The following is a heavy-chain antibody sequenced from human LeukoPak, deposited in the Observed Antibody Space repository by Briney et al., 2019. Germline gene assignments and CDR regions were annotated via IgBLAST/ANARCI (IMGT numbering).Heavy chain of an antibody. V-gene: IGHV1-2*06. CDR2: INPNSGGT. CDR3: ARDQSGAYYYDSSGYSFDY. Sequence: ASVKVSCKASGYTFTGYYMHWVRQAPGQGLEWMGRINPNSGGTNYAQKFQGRVTMTRDTSISTAYMELSRLRSDDTAVYYCARDQSGAYYYDSSGYSFDYWGQGTLVTVSP. CDR1: GYTFTGYY. D-gene: IGHD3-22*01. J-gene: IGHJ4*02.